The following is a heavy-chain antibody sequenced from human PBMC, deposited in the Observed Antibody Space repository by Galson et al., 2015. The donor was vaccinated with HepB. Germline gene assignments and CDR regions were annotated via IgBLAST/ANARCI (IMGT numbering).Heavy chain of an antibody. D-gene: IGHD3-9*01. CDR3: ANTPAAYYDILTGYYRTGADY. J-gene: IGHJ4*02. Sequence: SLRLSCAASGFTFSSYAMSWVRQAPGKGLEWVSGISDSGGSTYYGDSVKGRFTISRDNSKKTLYLQMNSLRAEDTAVYFCANTPAAYYDILTGYYRTGADYWGQGTLVTVSS. CDR2: ISDSGGST. V-gene: IGHV3-23*01. CDR1: GFTFSSYA.